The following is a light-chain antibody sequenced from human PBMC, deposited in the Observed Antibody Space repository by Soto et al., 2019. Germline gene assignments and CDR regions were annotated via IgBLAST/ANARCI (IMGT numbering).Light chain of an antibody. Sequence: QLVLTQPASVSGSPGQSITISCTGTSSDIGNYDLVSWYQQHPGKAPKLMIYEASKRPSGVSSRFSGSKSGNMASLTISGLQAEDEADYYCCSYAGSNTHVFGTGTKLTVL. CDR1: SSDIGNYDL. CDR2: EAS. J-gene: IGLJ1*01. V-gene: IGLV2-23*01. CDR3: CSYAGSNTHV.